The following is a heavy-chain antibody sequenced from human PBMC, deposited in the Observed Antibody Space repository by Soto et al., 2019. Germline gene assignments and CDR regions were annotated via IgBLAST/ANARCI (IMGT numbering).Heavy chain of an antibody. D-gene: IGHD6-13*01. CDR1: GFTFSNAW. Sequence: PGGSLRLSCEGTGFTFSNAWMSWVRQAPGKGLEWIGRIKTKTDGATTDYATPVRGRFTISRDDSKNTLYLQLNSLETEDTAMYYCTTRAAAGPYYFDYWGQGTLVTVSS. CDR2: IKTKTDGATT. CDR3: TTRAAAGPYYFDY. V-gene: IGHV3-15*01. J-gene: IGHJ4*02.